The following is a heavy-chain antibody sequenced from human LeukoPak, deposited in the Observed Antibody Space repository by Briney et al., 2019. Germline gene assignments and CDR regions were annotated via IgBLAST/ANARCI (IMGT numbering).Heavy chain of an antibody. CDR2: INSDSTHI. CDR1: GFTLNSYS. V-gene: IGHV3-21*01. CDR3: ARVLNSHDTSAPAYYNHMDV. D-gene: IGHD3-22*01. Sequence: GGSLRLSCAASGFTLNSYSMNWVRQAPGKGLEWVSSINSDSTHIYYAASVKVRFTVSRDKAKNSLYLNMHSLRPGDTAVYYCARVLNSHDTSAPAYYNHMDVWGKGTTVAVAS. J-gene: IGHJ6*03.